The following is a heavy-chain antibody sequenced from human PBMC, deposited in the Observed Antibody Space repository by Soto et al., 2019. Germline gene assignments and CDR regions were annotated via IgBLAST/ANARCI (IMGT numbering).Heavy chain of an antibody. CDR3: AAGDSSGYYGG. CDR2: ITVGTGNT. V-gene: IGHV1-58*01. D-gene: IGHD3-22*01. J-gene: IGHJ4*02. CDR1: GFIFTSSS. Sequence: SVEVSCKGSGFIFTSSSVQWALQARGQRLEWIGWITVGTGNTNYAQKFQERVTITRDMSTSTVYMELSNLRSEDTAIYYCAAGDSSGYYGGWGQGTQVTVSS.